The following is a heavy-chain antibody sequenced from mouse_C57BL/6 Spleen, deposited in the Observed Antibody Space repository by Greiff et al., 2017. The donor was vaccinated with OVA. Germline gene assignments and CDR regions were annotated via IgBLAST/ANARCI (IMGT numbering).Heavy chain of an antibody. CDR2: IDPSDSYT. Sequence: VQLQQPGAELVMPGASVKLSCKASGYTFTSYWMHWVKQRPGQGLEWIGEIDPSDSYTNYNQKFKGKSTLTVDKSSSTAYMQLSSLTSEDSAVYYCARSDSSGYGYYAMDYWGQGTSDTVSS. V-gene: IGHV1-69*01. CDR3: ARSDSSGYGYYAMDY. D-gene: IGHD3-2*02. J-gene: IGHJ4*01. CDR1: GYTFTSYW.